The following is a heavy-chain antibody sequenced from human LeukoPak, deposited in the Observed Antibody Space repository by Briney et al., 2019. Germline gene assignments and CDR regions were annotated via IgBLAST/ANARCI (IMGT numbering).Heavy chain of an antibody. CDR1: GFAFYNYD. CDR2: IAANGDS. V-gene: IGHV3-13*01. CDR3: ASGYSYRFDY. D-gene: IGHD5-18*01. Sequence: PGGSLRLSCAASGFAFYNYDMHWVRQTGKDLEWVSVIAANGDSYYAGSVKGRFTISRDNGNNALYLQMNSLRDGDTAVYYCASGYSYRFDYWGQGTLVTVSS. J-gene: IGHJ4*02.